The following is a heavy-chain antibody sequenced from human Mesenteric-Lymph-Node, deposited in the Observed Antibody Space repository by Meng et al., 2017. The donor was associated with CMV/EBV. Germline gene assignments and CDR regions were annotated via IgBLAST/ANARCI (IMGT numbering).Heavy chain of an antibody. CDR1: GGSISSGGYS. CDR3: ARGDLTTVIDY. D-gene: IGHD4-17*01. CDR2: IYHSGST. V-gene: IGHV4-30-2*01. Sequence: CAVSGGSISSGGYSWSWIRQPPGKGLEWIGYIYHSGSTYYNPSLKSRVTISVDRSKNQFSLKLSSVTAADTAVYCCARGDLTTVIDYWGQGTLVTVSS. J-gene: IGHJ4*02.